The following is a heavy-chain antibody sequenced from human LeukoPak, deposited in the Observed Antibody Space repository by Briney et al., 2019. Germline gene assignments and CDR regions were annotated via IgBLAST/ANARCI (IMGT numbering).Heavy chain of an antibody. Sequence: PSETLSLTCAVYGGSFSGYYWSWIRQPPGKGLEWIGEINHSGSTNYNPSLKSRVTISVDTSKNQFSLKLSSVTAADTAVYYCARLHSPYYYDSSGYRPSGDLDVWGKGTTVTVSS. V-gene: IGHV4-34*01. CDR2: INHSGST. CDR3: ARLHSPYYYDSSGYRPSGDLDV. J-gene: IGHJ6*04. D-gene: IGHD3-22*01. CDR1: GGSFSGYY.